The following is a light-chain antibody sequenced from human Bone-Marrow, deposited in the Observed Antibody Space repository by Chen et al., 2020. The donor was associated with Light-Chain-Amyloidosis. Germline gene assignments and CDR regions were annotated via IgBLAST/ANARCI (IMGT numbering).Light chain of an antibody. CDR1: QSVGDN. Sequence: EIVMTQSPATLSVSPGESATLSCRASQSVGDNLAWYQQRPGQAPRLLIYRASTRATGIPARCSGSGSGTDFTLTSSRLQPEDFAVYYCQQHYAWPLTFGAGTKVEI. CDR2: RAS. J-gene: IGKJ4*01. V-gene: IGKV3-15*01. CDR3: QQHYAWPLT.